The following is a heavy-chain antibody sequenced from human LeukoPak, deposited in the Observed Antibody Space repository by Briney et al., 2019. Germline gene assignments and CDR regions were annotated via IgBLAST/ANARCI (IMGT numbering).Heavy chain of an antibody. CDR1: GFTFGSYG. J-gene: IGHJ5*02. CDR2: ISQSGGRST. D-gene: IGHD2-2*01. CDR3: ARDLGCSTSSCRYNWFDP. Sequence: PGGSLRLSCAASGFTFGSYGMSWVRQAPGKGLEWVAFISQSGGRSTDYADSVRGRFTISRDNSEDTLYLQMNSLRAEDTAVYHCARDLGCSTSSCRYNWFDPWGQGTLVTVSS. V-gene: IGHV3-23*01.